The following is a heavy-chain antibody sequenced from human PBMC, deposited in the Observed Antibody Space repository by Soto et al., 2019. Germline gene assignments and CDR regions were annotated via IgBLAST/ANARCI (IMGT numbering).Heavy chain of an antibody. CDR3: AKVTGYYDSSGYYPLDAFDI. CDR1: GFTFSSYA. V-gene: IGHV3-23*01. CDR2: ISGSGGST. J-gene: IGHJ3*02. D-gene: IGHD3-22*01. Sequence: PGGSLRLSCAASGFTFSSYAMSWVCQAPGKGLEWVSAISGSGGSTYYADSVKGRFTISRDNSKNTLYLQMNSLRAKDTAVYYCAKVTGYYDSSGYYPLDAFDIWGQGTMVTVSS.